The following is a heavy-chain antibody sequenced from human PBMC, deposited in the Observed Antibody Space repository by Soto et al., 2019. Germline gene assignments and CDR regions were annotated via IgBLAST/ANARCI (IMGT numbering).Heavy chain of an antibody. V-gene: IGHV3-64*01. Sequence: GGSLRLSCAASGFTFSSYVMHWVRQAPGKGLEYVSAISLNGDNTYYANSVKGRFTISRDNSKNTLYLQMNSLRVEDTAMYYCVRENYYYGMDVWGQGTTVTVSS. CDR3: VRENYYYGMDV. CDR1: GFTFSSYV. J-gene: IGHJ6*02. CDR2: ISLNGDNT.